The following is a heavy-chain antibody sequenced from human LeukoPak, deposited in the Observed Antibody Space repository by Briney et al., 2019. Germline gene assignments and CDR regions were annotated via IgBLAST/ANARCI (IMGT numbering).Heavy chain of an antibody. CDR2: IYPSGST. D-gene: IGHD3-10*01. CDR1: GGSISSYY. Sequence: PSETLSLTCTVSGGSISSYYWSWIRQPAGKGLEWIGRIYPSGSTNYNPSLESRVTMSVETSKNQFSLKLSSVTAADTAVYYCARADYGSGSYYNSNWFDPWGQGTLVTVSS. CDR3: ARADYGSGSYYNSNWFDP. V-gene: IGHV4-4*07. J-gene: IGHJ5*02.